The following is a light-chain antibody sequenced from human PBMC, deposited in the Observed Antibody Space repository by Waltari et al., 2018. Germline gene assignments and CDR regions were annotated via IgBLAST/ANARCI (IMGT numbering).Light chain of an antibody. CDR3: QQYNSYST. V-gene: IGKV1-5*03. CDR1: QSINTW. Sequence: DIQMTQSTSTLSASVGDRVIITCRASQSINTWLAWYQQKPGKAPRVLIYRASSLEVGVPSRFSGSGSGTEFTLTISGLQPDDFATYYCQQYNSYSTFGQGTRVEIK. J-gene: IGKJ1*01. CDR2: RAS.